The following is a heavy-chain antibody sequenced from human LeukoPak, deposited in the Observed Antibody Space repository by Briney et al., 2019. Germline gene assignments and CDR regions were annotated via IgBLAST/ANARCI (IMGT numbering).Heavy chain of an antibody. J-gene: IGHJ5*02. CDR1: GRTFSSYA. CDR3: ARGKYSSGWYPKNPRYNWFDP. D-gene: IGHD6-19*01. V-gene: IGHV1-69*05. CDR2: IIPIFGTA. Sequence: GSSVKVSCKASGRTFSSYAISWVRQAPGQGLEWMGGIIPIFGTANYAQKFQGRVTITTDESTSTAYMELSSLRSEDTAVYYCARGKYSSGWYPKNPRYNWFDPWGQGTLVTVSS.